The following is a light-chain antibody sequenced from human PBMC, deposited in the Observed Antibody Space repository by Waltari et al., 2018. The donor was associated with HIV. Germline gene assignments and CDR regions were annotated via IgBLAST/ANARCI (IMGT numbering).Light chain of an antibody. J-gene: IGLJ1*01. CDR3: ATWDDILSGYL. CDR2: KDN. Sequence: QSVPTQPPSASGTPGQRVAISCSGSNSNIGSNFVYWYQQLPGTAPKLLIYKDNHRPSGVPWRFSASKSGSSSSLAISGLRSEDEAEYYCATWDDILSGYLFGTGTKITVL. CDR1: NSNIGSNF. V-gene: IGLV1-47*01.